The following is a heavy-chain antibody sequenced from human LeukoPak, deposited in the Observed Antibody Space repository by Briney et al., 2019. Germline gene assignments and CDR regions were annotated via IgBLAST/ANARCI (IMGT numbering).Heavy chain of an antibody. CDR2: INQDGSET. CDR3: ARETCTTFYTYSYYYYMDV. CDR1: GFTFSTFW. D-gene: IGHD2-2*01. J-gene: IGHJ6*03. V-gene: IGHV3-7*01. Sequence: GSLRLSCAASGFTFSTFWMSWVRQAPGKGLERVAHINQDGSETYYVGSVKGRFTISRDNAKNSVYLQMNSLRAEDTALYYCARETCTTFYTYSYYYYMDVWGKGTTVTVSS.